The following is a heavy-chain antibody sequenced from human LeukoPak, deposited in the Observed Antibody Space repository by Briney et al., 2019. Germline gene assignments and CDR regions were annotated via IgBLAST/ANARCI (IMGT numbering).Heavy chain of an antibody. CDR2: ISGSGTNI. D-gene: IGHD1-7*01. J-gene: IGHJ4*02. CDR3: ARKTGTMSFDY. CDR1: GFIFSSYE. Sequence: GESLRLSCAASGFIFSSYEMNWVRQAPGKGLEWVSYISGSGTNIHYADSVKGRFTISRDNAKNSLYLQMNSLRAEDTAVYYCARKTGTMSFDYWGQGTLVTVSS. V-gene: IGHV3-48*03.